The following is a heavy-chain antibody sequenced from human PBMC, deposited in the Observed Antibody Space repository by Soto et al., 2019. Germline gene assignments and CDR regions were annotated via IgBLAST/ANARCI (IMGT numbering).Heavy chain of an antibody. CDR1: GGSVNSHA. CDR3: ARSRNVAEFNDYGGNYHGFDI. Sequence: QVQLEQSGAEVQKAGSSVKVSCKAFGGSVNSHAISWVRQAPGQGLEWMGGIIPKFGTPTYAQRFQAGVTISADESTSTVYLDLSSLRSEDTAMYYCARSRNVAEFNDYGGNYHGFDIWGQGTMVTVSS. J-gene: IGHJ3*02. D-gene: IGHD4-17*01. V-gene: IGHV1-69*01. CDR2: IIPKFGTP.